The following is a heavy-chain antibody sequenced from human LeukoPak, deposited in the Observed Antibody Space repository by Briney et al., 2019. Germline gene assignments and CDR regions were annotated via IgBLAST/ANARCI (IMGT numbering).Heavy chain of an antibody. CDR2: IYTSGST. Sequence: SQTLSLTCTVSGGSISSGSYYWRWIRQPAGKGLEWIGRIYTSGSTNYNPSLKSRVTISVDTSKNQFSLKLSSVTAADTAVYYCASTLRYCSSTSCYTGYYYYYGMDVWGQGTTVTVSS. CDR1: GGSISSGSYY. CDR3: ASTLRYCSSTSCYTGYYYYYGMDV. V-gene: IGHV4-61*02. J-gene: IGHJ6*02. D-gene: IGHD2-2*02.